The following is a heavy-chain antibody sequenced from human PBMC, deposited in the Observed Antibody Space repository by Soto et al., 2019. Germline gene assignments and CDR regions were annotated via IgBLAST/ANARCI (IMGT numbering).Heavy chain of an antibody. Sequence: PGGSLRLSCAASGFTFSSYAMHWVRQAPGKGLEWVAVISYDGSNKYYADSVKGRLTISRDNSKNTLYLQMNSLRAEDTAVYYCVKDGSSGWPYFYDMDVWGQGTTVTVSS. CDR3: VKDGSSGWPYFYDMDV. D-gene: IGHD6-19*01. V-gene: IGHV3-30-3*01. J-gene: IGHJ6*02. CDR1: GFTFSSYA. CDR2: ISYDGSNK.